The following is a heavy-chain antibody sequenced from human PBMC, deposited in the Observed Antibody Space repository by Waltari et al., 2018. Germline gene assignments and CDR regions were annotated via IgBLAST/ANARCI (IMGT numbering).Heavy chain of an antibody. J-gene: IGHJ3*02. D-gene: IGHD6-13*01. CDR1: GFTFSSYA. V-gene: IGHV3-23*03. Sequence: EVQLLESGGGLVQPGGSLRLSCAASGFTFSSYAMSWVRQAPGKGLEWVSVIYSGGSSTYYADSVKGRFTISRDNSKNTPYLQMNSLRAEDTAVYYCAKGYSSSWYRYAFDIWGQGTMVTVSS. CDR3: AKGYSSSWYRYAFDI. CDR2: IYSGGSST.